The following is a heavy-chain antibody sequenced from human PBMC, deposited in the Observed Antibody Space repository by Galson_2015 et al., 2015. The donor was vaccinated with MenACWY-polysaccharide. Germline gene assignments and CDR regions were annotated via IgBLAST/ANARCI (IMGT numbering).Heavy chain of an antibody. CDR3: ATPGGRDY. D-gene: IGHD4-23*01. CDR1: GYSFNDNY. Sequence: SVKVSCKASGYSFNDNYIHWVQQAPGQGLEWMGWIHPKSGGTQYAQKFQGRVTMTRDTSISTSYMELSRLRPDDTAVYYCATPGGRDYWGQGTLVTVSS. CDR2: IHPKSGGT. V-gene: IGHV1-2*02. J-gene: IGHJ4*02.